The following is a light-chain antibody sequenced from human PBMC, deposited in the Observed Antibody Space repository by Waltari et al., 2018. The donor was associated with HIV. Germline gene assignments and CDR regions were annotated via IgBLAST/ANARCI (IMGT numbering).Light chain of an antibody. CDR3: MTWHSSAVV. Sequence: QAVLTQPSSLSASPGASASLTCTLRSGINVGTYRIYWYQHKPGSPPQYLLRYKSDSDKQQGSGVPSRFSGSKDASANAGILLISGLQSEDEADYYCMTWHSSAVVFGGGTKLTVL. CDR1: SGINVGTYR. CDR2: YKSDSDK. V-gene: IGLV5-45*03. J-gene: IGLJ2*01.